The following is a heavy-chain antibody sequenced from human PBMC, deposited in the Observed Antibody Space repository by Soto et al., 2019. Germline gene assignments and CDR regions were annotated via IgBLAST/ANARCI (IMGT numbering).Heavy chain of an antibody. CDR2: ISYDGRNK. Sequence: QVQLVESGGGGVQPGRSLRLSCAASGFTFSSYGMHWVRQAPGKGLEWVAVISYDGRNKYYADAVKGRFTISRDNSKNTLYLQRSSLRAEDTAVYYCVKDGSSGWPYFYDMDVWGQGTTVTVSS. CDR1: GFTFSSYG. V-gene: IGHV3-30*18. D-gene: IGHD6-19*01. CDR3: VKDGSSGWPYFYDMDV. J-gene: IGHJ6*02.